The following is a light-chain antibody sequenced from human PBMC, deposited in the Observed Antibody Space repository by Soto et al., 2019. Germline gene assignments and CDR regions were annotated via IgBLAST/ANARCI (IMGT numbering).Light chain of an antibody. V-gene: IGLV4-69*01. CDR1: SGHSNYA. J-gene: IGLJ2*01. Sequence: QLVLTQSPSASASLGASVKLTCTLSSGHSNYAIACHQQQSEKGPRYLMKLNSDGSHSKGDGIPDRFSGSSSGAERYLTISSLQSEDEADYYCQTWGSGTVVFGGGTKLTVL. CDR2: LNSDGSH. CDR3: QTWGSGTVV.